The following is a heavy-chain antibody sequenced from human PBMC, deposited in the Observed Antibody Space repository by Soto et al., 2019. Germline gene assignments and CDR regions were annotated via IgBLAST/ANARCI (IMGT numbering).Heavy chain of an antibody. Sequence: SETLSLTCTVSGGSITGGSFYWTWIRQHPGKGLEWIGYIYYSGGTYYNPSLKSRLTISFDTSKNQFSLKLTSVTATDTAVYYCARSLDSSGSSFDYWGQGSLVTVSS. CDR3: ARSLDSSGSSFDY. D-gene: IGHD3-22*01. V-gene: IGHV4-31*03. CDR2: IYYSGGT. J-gene: IGHJ4*02. CDR1: GGSITGGSFY.